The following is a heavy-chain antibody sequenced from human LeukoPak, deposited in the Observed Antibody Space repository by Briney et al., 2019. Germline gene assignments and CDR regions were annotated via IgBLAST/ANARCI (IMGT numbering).Heavy chain of an antibody. V-gene: IGHV1-69*05. D-gene: IGHD2-15*01. CDR2: IIPIFGTA. Sequence: SVKVSCKASGGTFSSYAISWVRQAPGQGLEWMGGIIPIFGTANYAQKFQGRVTITTHESTSTAYMELSSLRSEDTAVYYCARARYCSGGSCYFPPYFDYWGQGTLVTVSS. CDR3: ARARYCSGGSCYFPPYFDY. CDR1: GGTFSSYA. J-gene: IGHJ4*02.